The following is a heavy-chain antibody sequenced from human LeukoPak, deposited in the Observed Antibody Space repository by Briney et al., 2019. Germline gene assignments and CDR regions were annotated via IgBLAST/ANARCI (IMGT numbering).Heavy chain of an antibody. CDR3: ARSFLMSFGELLSGGFDV. Sequence: PGRSLRLSCAASGFTFSSYAMHWVRQAPGKGLEWVAVISYDGSNKYYADSVKGRFTISRDNSKNTLYLQMNSLRAEDTAVYYCARSFLMSFGELLSGGFDVWGQGAMVTVSS. CDR2: ISYDGSNK. V-gene: IGHV3-30-3*01. J-gene: IGHJ3*01. CDR1: GFTFSSYA. D-gene: IGHD3-10*01.